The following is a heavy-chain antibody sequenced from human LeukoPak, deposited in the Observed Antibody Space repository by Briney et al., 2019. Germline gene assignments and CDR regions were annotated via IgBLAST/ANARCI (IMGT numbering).Heavy chain of an antibody. J-gene: IGHJ4*02. CDR2: IYYSGST. CDR3: AREPNPGIAAAGDFDY. D-gene: IGHD6-13*01. Sequence: SETLSLTCTVSGGSISSGDYYWSWIRQPPGTGLEWIGYIYYSGSTYYNPSLKSRVTISVDTSKNQFSLKLSSVTAADTAVYYCAREPNPGIAAAGDFDYWGQGTLVTVSS. V-gene: IGHV4-30-4*01. CDR1: GGSISSGDYY.